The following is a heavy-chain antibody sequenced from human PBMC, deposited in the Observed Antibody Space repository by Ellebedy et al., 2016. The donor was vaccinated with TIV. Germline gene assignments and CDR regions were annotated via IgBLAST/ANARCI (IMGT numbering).Heavy chain of an antibody. V-gene: IGHV4-59*08. CDR1: GGSINSHY. CDR3: ARQRHFRAVPDAFDF. J-gene: IGHJ3*01. D-gene: IGHD3-10*01. Sequence: MPSETLSLTCTVSGGSINSHYWSWIRQPPGKGLESLGFIHYTGATKYTPALQSRVTLSLDASKNQFSLNLTSVTAADPAVYYCARQRHFRAVPDAFDFWGQGTMIIVSS. CDR2: IHYTGAT.